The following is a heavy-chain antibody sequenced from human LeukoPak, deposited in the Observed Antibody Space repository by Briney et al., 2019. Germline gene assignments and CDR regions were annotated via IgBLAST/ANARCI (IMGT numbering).Heavy chain of an antibody. J-gene: IGHJ4*02. CDR1: GDSISSGGHY. V-gene: IGHV4-31*03. D-gene: IGHD3-3*01. Sequence: SQTLSLTCTVSGDSISSGGHYWSWLRQHPGKGLEWIGYIYYSGSTYYNPSLKSRVTISVDTSKNQFSLKLSSVTAADTAVYYCARVGSGSDFWSGYYFDYWGQGTLVTVSS. CDR3: ARVGSGSDFWSGYYFDY. CDR2: IYYSGST.